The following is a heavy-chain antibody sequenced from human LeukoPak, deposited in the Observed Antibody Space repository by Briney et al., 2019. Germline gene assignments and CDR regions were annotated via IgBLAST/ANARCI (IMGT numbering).Heavy chain of an antibody. J-gene: IGHJ4*02. CDR3: ARNLRLGQMGFDY. D-gene: IGHD5/OR15-5a*01. Sequence: SETLSLTCAVSGGSISSGGYSWSWIRQPPGKGLEWVGYIYPGGSTYYNPSLQGRVTISVDRSQNQFSLRLTSVTAADTAVYYCARNLRLGQMGFDYWGQGALVTVSS. CDR1: GGSISSGGYS. V-gene: IGHV4-30-2*01. CDR2: IYPGGST.